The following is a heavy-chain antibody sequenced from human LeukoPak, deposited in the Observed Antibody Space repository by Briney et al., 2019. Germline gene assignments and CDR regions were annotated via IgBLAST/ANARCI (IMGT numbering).Heavy chain of an antibody. J-gene: IGHJ4*02. D-gene: IGHD6-13*01. V-gene: IGHV3-66*01. Sequence: PGGSLRLSCAASGFTVSSNYMSWVRQAPGKGLEWVSVIYSGGSTYYADSVKGRFTISRDNSKNTLYLQMNSLRAEDTAVYYCARALYSSSWYDYWGQGTLVTVSS. CDR1: GFTVSSNY. CDR2: IYSGGST. CDR3: ARALYSSSWYDY.